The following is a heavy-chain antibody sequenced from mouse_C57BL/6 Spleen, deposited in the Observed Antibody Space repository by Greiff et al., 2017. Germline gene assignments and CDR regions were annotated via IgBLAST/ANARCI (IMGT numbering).Heavy chain of an antibody. Sequence: EVQLVESGGDLVKPGGSLKLSCAASGFTFSSYGMSWVRQTPDKRLEWVATISSGGSYTYYPDSVKGRFTISRDNAKNTLYLQMSSLKSEDTAMYYCARHDLTGTWYWYFDVWGTGTTVTVSS. CDR1: GFTFSSYG. CDR2: ISSGGSYT. V-gene: IGHV5-6*01. CDR3: ARHDLTGTWYWYFDV. D-gene: IGHD4-1*01. J-gene: IGHJ1*03.